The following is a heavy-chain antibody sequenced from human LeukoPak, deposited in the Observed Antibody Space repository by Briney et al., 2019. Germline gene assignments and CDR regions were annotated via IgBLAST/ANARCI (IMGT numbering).Heavy chain of an antibody. D-gene: IGHD1-26*01. V-gene: IGHV3-23*01. CDR3: ARDGVVGATRFDP. Sequence: GGSLRLSCAASGFTFSSYAMSWVRQAPGKGLEWVSAISGSGSTIYYADSVKGRFTISRDNAKNSLYLQMNSLRAEDTAVYYCARDGVVGATRFDPWGQGTLVTVSS. CDR2: ISGSGSTI. CDR1: GFTFSSYA. J-gene: IGHJ5*02.